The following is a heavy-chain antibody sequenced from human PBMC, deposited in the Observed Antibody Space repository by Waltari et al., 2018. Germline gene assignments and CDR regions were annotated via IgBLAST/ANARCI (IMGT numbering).Heavy chain of an antibody. J-gene: IGHJ3*02. V-gene: IGHV3-74*01. Sequence: EVQLVESGGGLVQFGGSLRLSCAASGFTFSSYYMHWVRQTPGKGLVWVSRINGYGTSTTYADSVKGRVTTSRDNARTTLHLQMNSLRVEDTAVYYCATGDSHAFDMWGQGTLVIVSS. CDR3: ATGDSHAFDM. CDR1: GFTFSSYY. D-gene: IGHD4-17*01. CDR2: INGYGTST.